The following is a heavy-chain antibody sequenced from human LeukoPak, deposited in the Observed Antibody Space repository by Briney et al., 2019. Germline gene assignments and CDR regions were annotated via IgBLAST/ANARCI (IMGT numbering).Heavy chain of an antibody. CDR2: IYYSGST. Sequence: SETLSLTCTVSGGSISSYYWSWIRQPPGKGLEWIGYIYYSGSTNYNPSLKSRVTISVDTSKNQFSLKLSSVTAADTAVYYCARVVRGPNSGSYLSPFDYWGQGTLVTVSS. CDR1: GGSISSYY. V-gene: IGHV4-59*01. D-gene: IGHD1-26*01. CDR3: ARVVRGPNSGSYLSPFDY. J-gene: IGHJ4*02.